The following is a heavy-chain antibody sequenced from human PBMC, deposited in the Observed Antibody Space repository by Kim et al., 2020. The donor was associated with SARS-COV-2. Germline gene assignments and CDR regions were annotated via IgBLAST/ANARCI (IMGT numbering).Heavy chain of an antibody. J-gene: IGHJ4*02. V-gene: IGHV4-59*01. D-gene: IGHD6-19*01. Sequence: PSLTSRVTISVDTSKNQFSLKLSSVTAADTAVYYCARDTAVAGTIDYFDYWGQGTLVTVSS. CDR3: ARDTAVAGTIDYFDY.